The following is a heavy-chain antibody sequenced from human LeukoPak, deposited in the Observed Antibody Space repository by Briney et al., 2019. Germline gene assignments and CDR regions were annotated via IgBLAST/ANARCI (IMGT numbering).Heavy chain of an antibody. CDR2: ISYDGSNK. D-gene: IGHD4-23*01. Sequence: GGSLRLSCAASGFTFNNYAMDWVRQAPGKGPEWVAAISYDGSNKYFADSVKGRFTMSRDNSKNTLDLQMNGLRAEDTAVYYCARDFGPDYGGNTGFDYWGQGTLVTVSS. J-gene: IGHJ4*02. CDR1: GFTFNNYA. V-gene: IGHV3-30-3*01. CDR3: ARDFGPDYGGNTGFDY.